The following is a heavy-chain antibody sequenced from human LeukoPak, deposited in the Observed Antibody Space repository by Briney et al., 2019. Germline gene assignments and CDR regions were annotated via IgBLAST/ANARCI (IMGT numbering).Heavy chain of an antibody. CDR2: NSAYNGNT. CDR3: ARYNSMFRGVTTPDY. Sequence: ASVKVSCKASGYTFTNYGFNWVRQAPGQGLEWMGNSAYNGNTNYAQKFQDRVTMTTDTSTSTAYMELRSLRSDGTAVYYCARYNSMFRGVTTPDYWGQGTLVTVSS. J-gene: IGHJ4*02. CDR1: GYTFTNYG. D-gene: IGHD3-10*01. V-gene: IGHV1-18*01.